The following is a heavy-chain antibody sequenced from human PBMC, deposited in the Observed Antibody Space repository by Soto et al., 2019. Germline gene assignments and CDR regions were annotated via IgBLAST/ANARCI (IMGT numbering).Heavy chain of an antibody. V-gene: IGHV4-30-4*01. Sequence: PSETLSLTCTVSGGSIRTGDYYWTWIRQPPGKGLEWIGYIHYSGRTYYNPSLRSRVTTSVDTSKNQFSLKLSSVTAADTAVYYCARSVDPRGQGTLVTVSS. CDR1: GGSIRTGDYY. J-gene: IGHJ5*02. CDR3: ARSVDP. CDR2: IHYSGRT.